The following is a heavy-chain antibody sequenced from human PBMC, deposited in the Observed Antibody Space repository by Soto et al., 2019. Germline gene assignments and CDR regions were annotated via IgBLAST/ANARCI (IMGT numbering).Heavy chain of an antibody. CDR1: GFTFNNYG. CDR2: IWNDGSNS. D-gene: IGHD6-13*01. Sequence: QVQLVESGGGVVQPGRSLRLSCAASGFTFNNYGMHWVRQTPGKGLEWLAVIWNDGSNSSYANSVNGRFTISRNNSKNTLYLQMSSLRAEDTGVYYCARRQIPPPTRGAANARGAMDVWGQGTTVTVSS. J-gene: IGHJ6*02. CDR3: ARRQIPPPTRGAANARGAMDV. V-gene: IGHV3-33*01.